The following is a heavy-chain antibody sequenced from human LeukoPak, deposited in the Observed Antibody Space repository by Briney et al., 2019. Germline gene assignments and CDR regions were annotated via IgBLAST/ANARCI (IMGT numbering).Heavy chain of an antibody. D-gene: IGHD5-12*01. J-gene: IGHJ3*02. Sequence: ASVKVSCKASGYTFTSYGISWVRQAPGQGLKWMGWISAYNGNTNYAQKLQGRVTMTTDTSTSTAYMELSRLRSDDTAVYYCACGYSGYDRFNAFDIWGQGTMVTVSS. CDR2: ISAYNGNT. V-gene: IGHV1-18*01. CDR3: ACGYSGYDRFNAFDI. CDR1: GYTFTSYG.